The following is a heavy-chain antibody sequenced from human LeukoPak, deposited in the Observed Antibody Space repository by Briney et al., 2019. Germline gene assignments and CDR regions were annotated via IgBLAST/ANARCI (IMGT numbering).Heavy chain of an antibody. J-gene: IGHJ3*02. CDR1: GGSISNYY. V-gene: IGHV4-59*12. D-gene: IGHD5-18*01. Sequence: SETLSLTCTVSGGSISNYYWSWIRQPPGKGLEWIGYIYYSGSTNYNPSLKSRVTISVDTSKNQFSLRLNSVTAADTAVYYCARESRYSDWGAFDIWGQGTMVPVSS. CDR3: ARESRYSDWGAFDI. CDR2: IYYSGST.